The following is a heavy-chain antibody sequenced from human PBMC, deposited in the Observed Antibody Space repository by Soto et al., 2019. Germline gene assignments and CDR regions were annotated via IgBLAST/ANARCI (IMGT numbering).Heavy chain of an antibody. CDR3: ATLGVVTIRSVDP. V-gene: IGHV3-11*01. D-gene: IGHD3-3*01. J-gene: IGHJ5*02. CDR2: ISSSGSTI. Sequence: GGSLRLSCAASGFTFSDYYMSWIRQAPGKGLEWVSYISSSGSTIYYADSVKGRFTISRDNAKNSLYLQMNSLRVEDTAVYYCATLGVVTIRSVDPWGQGTLVTVSS. CDR1: GFTFSDYY.